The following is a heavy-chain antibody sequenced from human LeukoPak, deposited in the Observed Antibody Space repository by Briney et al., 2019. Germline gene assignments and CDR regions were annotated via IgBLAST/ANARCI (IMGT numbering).Heavy chain of an antibody. D-gene: IGHD3-3*01. CDR1: GGSISSYY. CDR3: ARLPDVLRFLEWSDY. Sequence: SETLSLTCTVSGGSISSYYWGWIRQPPGKGLEWIGSIYYSGSTYYNPSLKSRVTISVDTSKNQFSLKLSSVTAADTAVYYCARLPDVLRFLEWSDYWGQGTLVTVSS. CDR2: IYYSGST. V-gene: IGHV4-39*01. J-gene: IGHJ4*02.